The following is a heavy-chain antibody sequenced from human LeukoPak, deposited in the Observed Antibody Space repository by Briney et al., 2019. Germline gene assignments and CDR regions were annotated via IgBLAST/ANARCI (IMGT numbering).Heavy chain of an antibody. V-gene: IGHV3-48*04. D-gene: IGHD6-13*01. CDR1: GFTITTYS. CDR3: AREWSRQQLALPGAFDI. J-gene: IGHJ3*02. CDR2: ISSSSSTI. Sequence: GGSLRLSCAASGFTITTYSMNWVRQVPGKGLEWVSYISSSSSTIYYADSVKGRFTISRDNAKNSLYLQMNSLRAEDTAVYYCAREWSRQQLALPGAFDIWGQGTMVTVSS.